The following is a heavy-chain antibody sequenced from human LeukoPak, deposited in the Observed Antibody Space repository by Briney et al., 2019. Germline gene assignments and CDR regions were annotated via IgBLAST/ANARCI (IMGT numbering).Heavy chain of an antibody. V-gene: IGHV1-69*04. CDR2: IIPIFGIA. J-gene: IGHJ6*02. CDR1: GGTFSSYA. D-gene: IGHD2-8*01. CDR3: AREVSASYYYYYGMDV. Sequence: SVTVSFKASGGTFSSYAFSWVRQAPGQGLEWMGRIIPIFGIANYAQKFQGRVTITADKSTSTAYIELSSQRSEDTAVYYCAREVSASYYYYYGMDVWGQGTTVTVSS.